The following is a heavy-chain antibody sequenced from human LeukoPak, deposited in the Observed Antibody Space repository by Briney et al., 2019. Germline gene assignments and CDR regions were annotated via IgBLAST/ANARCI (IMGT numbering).Heavy chain of an antibody. CDR3: ARFYYYDSSGYYQPGD. CDR2: ISAYNGNT. CDR1: GYTFTSYG. J-gene: IGHJ4*02. V-gene: IGHV1-18*01. Sequence: ASVKVSCKASGYTFTSYGISWVRQAPGQGLEWMGWISAYNGNTNYAQKLQGRVTMTTDTSTSTAYMELRSLRSDDTAVYYCARFYYYDSSGYYQPGDWGQGTLVTVSS. D-gene: IGHD3-22*01.